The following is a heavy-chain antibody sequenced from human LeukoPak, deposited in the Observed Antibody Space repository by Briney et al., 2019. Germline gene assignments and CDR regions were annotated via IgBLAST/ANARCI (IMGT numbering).Heavy chain of an antibody. J-gene: IGHJ3*02. CDR1: GYTFTSCG. Sequence: ASVKVSCKASGYTFTSCGISWVRQAPGQGLEGMGWISANNGYTNYAQKLQGRGTMTTDTSTTTAYMELTSLTSDDTAVYYCARDEHYYGSGTYYRRASTFDIWGQGTMVTVSS. CDR3: ARDEHYYGSGTYYRRASTFDI. V-gene: IGHV1-18*04. CDR2: ISANNGYT. D-gene: IGHD3-10*01.